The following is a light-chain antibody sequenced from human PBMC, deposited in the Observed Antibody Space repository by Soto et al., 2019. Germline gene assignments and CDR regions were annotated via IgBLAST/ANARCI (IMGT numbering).Light chain of an antibody. CDR2: EVR. Sequence: QPVLTQPASVSGSPGQSITISCSGTSRDIGAYNLVSWYQQPPGKAPKLLIYEVRNRPSGISYRFSGSKSGTTASLTISSLLPEDEADYYCSAYTSRSTLVFGGGTKVTVL. CDR3: SAYTSRSTLV. CDR1: SRDIGAYNL. J-gene: IGLJ2*01. V-gene: IGLV2-14*01.